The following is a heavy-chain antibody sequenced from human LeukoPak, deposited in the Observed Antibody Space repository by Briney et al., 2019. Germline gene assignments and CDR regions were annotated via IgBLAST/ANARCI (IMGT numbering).Heavy chain of an antibody. J-gene: IGHJ5*02. CDR1: GFTFSSYA. Sequence: GGSLRLSCAASGFTFSSYAMSWVRQAPGKGLEWVSAISGSGGSTYYADSVKGRFTISRDNSKNTLYLQMNSLRAEDTAVYYCARGGQWLVRGHNWFDPWGQGTLVTVSS. CDR3: ARGGQWLVRGHNWFDP. D-gene: IGHD6-19*01. CDR2: ISGSGGST. V-gene: IGHV3-23*01.